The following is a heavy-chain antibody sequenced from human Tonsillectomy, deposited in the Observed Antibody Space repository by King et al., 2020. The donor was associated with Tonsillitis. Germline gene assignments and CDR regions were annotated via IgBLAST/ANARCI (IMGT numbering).Heavy chain of an antibody. CDR3: ARSDYADYYYAMDV. D-gene: IGHD4-17*01. J-gene: IGHJ6*02. V-gene: IGHV3-53*04. Sequence: VQLVESGGGLVQPGGSRRLSCAASGFTVSSKYMSWVRQAPGKGLEWVSVIYSGVTTYYADSVKGRFTISRNNSKNTLHLQMNSLRVEDTAVYYCARSDYADYYYAMDVWGQGTTVTVSS. CDR1: GFTVSSKY. CDR2: IYSGVTT.